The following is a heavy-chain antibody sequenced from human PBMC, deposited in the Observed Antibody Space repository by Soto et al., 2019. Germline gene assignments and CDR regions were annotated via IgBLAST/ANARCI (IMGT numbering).Heavy chain of an antibody. CDR2: IYWDDDE. D-gene: IGHD3-10*01. V-gene: IGHV2-5*02. Sequence: QITLKESGPTLVKPTQTLTLTCSFSGFSLTTDGEGVGWVRQTPGEALEWLALIYWDDDERYSPSLKTRLTITPDPYKNQVVLIMTNRAPIDTATYYCAHSRNLITEDAQVGDFDSWGQGTLVTVSS. CDR3: AHSRNLITEDAQVGDFDS. J-gene: IGHJ4*02. CDR1: GFSLTTDGEG.